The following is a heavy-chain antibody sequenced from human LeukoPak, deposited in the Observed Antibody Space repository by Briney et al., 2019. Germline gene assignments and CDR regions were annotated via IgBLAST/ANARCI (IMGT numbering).Heavy chain of an antibody. CDR2: ISGSGGNT. Sequence: GGSLRLSCAASGFTFSTYAMTWVRQAPGKGLEWVSAISGSGGNTYYAVSVKGRFTISRDNSKNTLSLQMNSLGGEDTAVYYCAKRLAYTSGGSDYFDYWGQETLVTVST. CDR1: GFTFSTYA. CDR3: AKRLAYTSGGSDYFDY. D-gene: IGHD3-10*01. V-gene: IGHV3-23*01. J-gene: IGHJ4*02.